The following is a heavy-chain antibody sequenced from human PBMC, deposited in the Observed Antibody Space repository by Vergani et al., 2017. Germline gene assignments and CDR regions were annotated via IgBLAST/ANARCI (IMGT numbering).Heavy chain of an antibody. D-gene: IGHD5-18*01. CDR1: GFTFSSYA. Sequence: EAQLVESGGGLVQPGGSLRLSCAASGFTFSSYAMSWVRQAPGKGLEWVSAISGSGGSTYYADSVKGRFTISRDNSKNTLYLQMNSLRAEDTAVYYCAKEGSYGNLDYYYYYYMDVWGKGTTVTVSS. CDR3: AKEGSYGNLDYYYYYYMDV. V-gene: IGHV3-23*04. J-gene: IGHJ6*03. CDR2: ISGSGGST.